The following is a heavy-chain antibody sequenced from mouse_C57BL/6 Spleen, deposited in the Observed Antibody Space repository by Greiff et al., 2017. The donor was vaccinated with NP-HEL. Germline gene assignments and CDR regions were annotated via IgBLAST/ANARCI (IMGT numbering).Heavy chain of an antibody. CDR3: ARGYDYVYFDY. CDR2: IDPSDSYT. V-gene: IGHV1-69*01. D-gene: IGHD2-4*01. Sequence: QVQLQQPGAELVMPGASVKLSCKASGYTFTSYWMHWVKQRPGQGLEWIGEIDPSDSYTNYNQKFKGKSTLTVDKSSSTAYMQLSSLTSEDSAVYYCARGYDYVYFDYWGQGTTLTVSS. J-gene: IGHJ2*01. CDR1: GYTFTSYW.